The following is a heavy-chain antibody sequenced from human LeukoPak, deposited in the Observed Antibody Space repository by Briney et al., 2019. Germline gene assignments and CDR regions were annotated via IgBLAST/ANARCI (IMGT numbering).Heavy chain of an antibody. CDR1: GYTFSNYD. J-gene: IGHJ6*02. CDR2: MNPNSANT. V-gene: IGHV1-8*01. CDR3: ARGGTRYCASTSCSDYYYYGVDV. Sequence: GASVKVSCKASGYTFSNYDISWVRQAYGQGPEWMGWMNPNSANTGYAQKFQGRVTMTTNTSINTAYMELSSLRSEDTALYYCARGGTRYCASTSCSDYYYYGVDVWGQGTTVTVSS. D-gene: IGHD2-2*01.